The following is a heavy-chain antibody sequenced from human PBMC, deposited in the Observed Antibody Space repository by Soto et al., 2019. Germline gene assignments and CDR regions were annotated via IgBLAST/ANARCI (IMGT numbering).Heavy chain of an antibody. Sequence: GGSLRLSCTASGFTFGDYAMSWFRQAPGKGLEWVGFIRSKAYGGTTEYAASVKGRFTISRDDSKSIAYLQMNSLKTEDTAVYYCTREAPYYDFWSGYYTGPLFDYWGQGTLVTVSS. D-gene: IGHD3-3*01. V-gene: IGHV3-49*03. CDR1: GFTFGDYA. J-gene: IGHJ4*02. CDR3: TREAPYYDFWSGYYTGPLFDY. CDR2: IRSKAYGGTT.